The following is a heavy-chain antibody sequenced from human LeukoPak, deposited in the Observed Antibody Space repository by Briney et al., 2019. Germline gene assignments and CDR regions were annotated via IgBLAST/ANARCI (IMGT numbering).Heavy chain of an antibody. CDR2: IKHSEST. CDR3: AGDHLYCSSTSCYGGPFDY. V-gene: IGHV4-34*01. Sequence: SDTLSLTCAVYGGSFSGYYWSWIRQPPGRAREWIGEIKHSESTNYNPSLKSRVTISVDTSKNQFSLKLSSVTVADTAVYYCAGDHLYCSSTSCYGGPFDYWGQGTLVTVSS. J-gene: IGHJ4*02. D-gene: IGHD2-2*01. CDR1: GGSFSGYY.